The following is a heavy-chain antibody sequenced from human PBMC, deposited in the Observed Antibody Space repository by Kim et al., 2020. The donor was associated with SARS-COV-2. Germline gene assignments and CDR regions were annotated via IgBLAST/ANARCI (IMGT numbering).Heavy chain of an antibody. CDR1: GYTFTSYD. J-gene: IGHJ6*02. CDR2: MNTNSGNT. CDR3: ARGGYRITGTSSPNYYYYGMDV. D-gene: IGHD1-20*01. Sequence: ASLKVSCKASGYTFTSYDINWVRQATGQGLEWMGWMNTNSGNTGYAQKLQGRVTMTRNTTISTAYMELSSLRSEDTAVYYCARGGYRITGTSSPNYYYYGMDVWGQGTTLTVSS. V-gene: IGHV1-8*01.